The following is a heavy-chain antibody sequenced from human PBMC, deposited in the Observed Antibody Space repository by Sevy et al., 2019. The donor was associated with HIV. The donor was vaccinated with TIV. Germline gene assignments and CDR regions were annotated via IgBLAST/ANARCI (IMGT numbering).Heavy chain of an antibody. CDR3: ARWTVPDRFYYYYYGMDV. CDR2: INPNSGGT. CDR1: GYTFTGYY. V-gene: IGHV1-2*02. J-gene: IGHJ6*02. Sequence: ASVKVSCKASGYTFTGYYMHWVRQAPGQGLEWMGWINPNSGGTNYAQKFQGRVTMTRDTSISTANMELSRLRSDDTAVYYCARWTVPDRFYYYYYGMDVWGQGTTVTVSS. D-gene: IGHD2-2*01.